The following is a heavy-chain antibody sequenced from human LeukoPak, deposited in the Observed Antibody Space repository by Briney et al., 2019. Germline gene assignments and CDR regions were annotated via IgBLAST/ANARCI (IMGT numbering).Heavy chain of an antibody. CDR2: ISYDGSNK. CDR3: AREELLTEADPYYYYYYGMDV. D-gene: IGHD3-10*01. Sequence: GGSLRLSCAASGFTFSSYAMHWVRQAPGKGLEWVAVISYDGSNKYYADSVKGRFTISRDNSKNTLYPQMNSLRAEDTAVYYCAREELLTEADPYYYYYYGMDVWGQGTTVTVSS. CDR1: GFTFSSYA. V-gene: IGHV3-30*04. J-gene: IGHJ6*02.